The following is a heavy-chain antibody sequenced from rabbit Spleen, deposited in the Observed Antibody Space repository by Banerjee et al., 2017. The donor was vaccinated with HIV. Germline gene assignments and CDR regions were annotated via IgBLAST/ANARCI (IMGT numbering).Heavy chain of an antibody. CDR3: ARMAGPSAYLWPYYFNL. V-gene: IGHV1S40*01. D-gene: IGHD1-1*01. CDR1: EFSFSSSYY. J-gene: IGHJ4*01. CDR2: IYGDSSGST. Sequence: QSLEESGGDLVKPEGSLTLTCTASEFSFSSSYYMCWVRQAPGKGPEWIACIYGDSSGSTAYASWAKGRFTISETSSTTVTLQMTSLTAADTATYFCARMAGPSAYLWPYYFNLWGPGALVTVS.